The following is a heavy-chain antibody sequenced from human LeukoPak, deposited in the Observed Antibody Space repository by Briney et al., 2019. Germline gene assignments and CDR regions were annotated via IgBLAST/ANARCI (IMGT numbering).Heavy chain of an antibody. CDR3: AKDILEVTARFGAFDI. CDR1: GFTFSTYS. V-gene: IGHV3-21*04. J-gene: IGHJ3*02. CDR2: ISSSSSSNYI. Sequence: GGSLRLSCTASGFTFSTYSMNWVRQAPGKGLEWISYISSSSSSNYIYYADSVKGRLTISRDNAKNSLYLQMNSLRAEDTALYYCAKDILEVTARFGAFDIWGQGTMVTVSS. D-gene: IGHD3-10*01.